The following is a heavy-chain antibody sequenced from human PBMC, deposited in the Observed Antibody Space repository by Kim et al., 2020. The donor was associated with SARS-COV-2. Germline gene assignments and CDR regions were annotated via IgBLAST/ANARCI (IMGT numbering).Heavy chain of an antibody. V-gene: IGHV7-4-1*02. CDR2: INTNTGNP. J-gene: IGHJ4*02. Sequence: ASVKVSCKASGYTFTNYAIKWVRQAPGQGLEWMGWINTNTGNPTYAQGFTGRFVFSLEKSVSTAYLQISSLKADDTAMYYCTIHNQGDYRGLGTLVTVSS. CDR3: TIHNQGDY. CDR1: GYTFTNYA.